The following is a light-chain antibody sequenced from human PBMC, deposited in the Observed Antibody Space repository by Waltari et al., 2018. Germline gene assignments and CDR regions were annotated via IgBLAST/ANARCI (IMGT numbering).Light chain of an antibody. CDR2: DVS. J-gene: IGLJ3*02. CDR3: SSESSDKVVL. V-gene: IGLV2-14*03. CDR1: SRDVGDSNS. Sequence: QSALTQPASVSGSPGQSVSISCTGTSRDVGDSNSVSWFQDRPGQGAQVIIYDVSDRPPGVPALFSGSKSGNTASLAISGLQAEDEADYYCSSESSDKVVLFGGGTKVTVL.